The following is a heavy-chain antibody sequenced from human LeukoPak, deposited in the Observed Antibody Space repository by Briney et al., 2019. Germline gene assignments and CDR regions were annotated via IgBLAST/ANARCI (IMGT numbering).Heavy chain of an antibody. CDR3: ATRYCSGTSCYAEYFQH. V-gene: IGHV1-2*02. CDR1: GYTFTGYY. J-gene: IGHJ1*01. Sequence: GASVKVSCKASGYTFTGYYMHWVRQAPGQGLEWMGWINPNSGGTNYAQKFQGRVTMTRDTSISTAYMELSRLRSDDTAVYYCATRYCSGTSCYAEYFQHWGQGTLVTVSS. D-gene: IGHD2-2*01. CDR2: INPNSGGT.